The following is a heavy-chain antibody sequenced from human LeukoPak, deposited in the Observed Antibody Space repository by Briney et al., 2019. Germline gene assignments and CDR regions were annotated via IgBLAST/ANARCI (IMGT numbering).Heavy chain of an antibody. Sequence: ASVKVSCKASGYTFTSYYMHWVRQAPGQGLEWMGIINRSGGSTSYAQKFQGRVAMTRDTSTSTVYMELSSLRSEDTAVYYCARDPSPHCSSTSCLGYYFDYWDQGTLVTVSS. V-gene: IGHV1-46*01. J-gene: IGHJ4*02. CDR2: INRSGGST. D-gene: IGHD2-2*01. CDR1: GYTFTSYY. CDR3: ARDPSPHCSSTSCLGYYFDY.